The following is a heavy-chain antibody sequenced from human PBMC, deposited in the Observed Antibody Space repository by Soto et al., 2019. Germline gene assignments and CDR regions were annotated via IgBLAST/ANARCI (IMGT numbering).Heavy chain of an antibody. CDR1: GFTFKESA. D-gene: IGHD6-19*01. CDR3: AKGRGSGWARYFDN. CDR2: ISDTGAST. J-gene: IGHJ4*02. Sequence: EVRLLEAGGGLKQPGGSLRLSCAASGFTFKESAMNWVRQAPGKGLGWVASISDTGASTWYAESVRGRLSISRDNSKNTRYLQMNSLRGEDTAVYYCAKGRGSGWARYFDNWGQGTLVTVSS. V-gene: IGHV3-23*01.